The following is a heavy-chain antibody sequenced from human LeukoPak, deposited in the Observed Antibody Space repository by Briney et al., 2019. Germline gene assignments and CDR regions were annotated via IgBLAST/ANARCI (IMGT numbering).Heavy chain of an antibody. CDR1: GGSISSGGYY. CDR2: IYYSGST. J-gene: IGHJ6*02. V-gene: IGHV4-31*03. D-gene: IGHD3-10*01. Sequence: PSQTLSLTCTVSGGSISSGGYYWGWIRQHPGKGLEWIGYIYYSGSTYYNPSLKSRVTISVDTSKNQFSLKLSSVTAADTAVYYCARGQYGSGIYYYYGMDVWGQGTTVTVSS. CDR3: ARGQYGSGIYYYYGMDV.